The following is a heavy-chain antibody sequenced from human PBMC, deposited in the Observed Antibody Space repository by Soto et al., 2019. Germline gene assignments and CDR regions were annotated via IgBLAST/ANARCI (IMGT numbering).Heavy chain of an antibody. D-gene: IGHD3-3*01. CDR2: IIPIFGTA. CDR1: GGTFSSYA. Sequence: SVKVSCKASGGTFSSYAISWVRQAPGQGLEWMGGIIPIFGTANYAQKFQGRVTITADESTSTAYMELSSLRSEDAAVYYCARGPPDHITIFGVVLGWFDPWGQGTLVTVSS. J-gene: IGHJ5*02. V-gene: IGHV1-69*13. CDR3: ARGPPDHITIFGVVLGWFDP.